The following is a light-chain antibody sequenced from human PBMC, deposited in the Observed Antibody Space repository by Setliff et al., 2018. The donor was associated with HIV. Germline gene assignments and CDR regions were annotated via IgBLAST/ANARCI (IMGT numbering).Light chain of an antibody. CDR2: DVN. CDR3: SSYTTSSILD. CDR1: SRDIGYFNY. J-gene: IGLJ1*01. Sequence: QSALTQPASVSGSPGQSITISCTGSSRDIGYFNYVSWYQQHPNKAPKRIIYDVNRRPSGVSDRFSGSKSGNTASLSISGLQAEDEADYYCSSYTTSSILDFGTGTKVTVL. V-gene: IGLV2-14*03.